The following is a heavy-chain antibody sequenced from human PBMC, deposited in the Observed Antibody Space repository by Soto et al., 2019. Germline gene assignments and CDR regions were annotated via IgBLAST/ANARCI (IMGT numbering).Heavy chain of an antibody. J-gene: IGHJ4*02. Sequence: SETLSLTCTVSGGSISSYYWSWIRQPPGKGLEWIGYIYYSGSTNYNPSLKSRVTISVDTSKNQFSLKLSSVTAADTAVYYCAKCITGTLLGFDYWGQGTLVTVSS. CDR2: IYYSGST. D-gene: IGHD1-20*01. CDR3: AKCITGTLLGFDY. V-gene: IGHV4-59*01. CDR1: GGSISSYY.